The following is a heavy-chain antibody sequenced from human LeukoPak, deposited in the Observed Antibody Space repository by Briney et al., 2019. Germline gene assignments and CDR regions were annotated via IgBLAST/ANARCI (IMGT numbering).Heavy chain of an antibody. J-gene: IGHJ4*02. CDR2: ISSSSSYI. V-gene: IGHV3-21*01. Sequence: GGSLRLSCAASGFTFSSYSMNWVRQAPGKGLEWVSSISSSSSYIYYADSVKGRFTISRDNAKNSLYQQMDSLRAEDTAVYYCARESRTITFDYWGQGTLVTVSS. CDR3: ARESRTITFDY. CDR1: GFTFSSYS.